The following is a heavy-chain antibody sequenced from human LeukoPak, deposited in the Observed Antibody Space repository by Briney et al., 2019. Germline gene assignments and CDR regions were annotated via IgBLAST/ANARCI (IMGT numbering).Heavy chain of an antibody. J-gene: IGHJ4*02. D-gene: IGHD3-22*01. CDR1: GFTFSSYW. V-gene: IGHV3-7*02. CDR3: ASTDSSGPRVPTDDY. Sequence: GGSLRLSCAASGFTFSSYWMTWVRQAPGKGLEWVASIKQDGSDKYYLDSVKGRFTISRDNAKNSLCLQMNSLRAEDTAVYYCASTDSSGPRVPTDDYWGQGTLVTVSS. CDR2: IKQDGSDK.